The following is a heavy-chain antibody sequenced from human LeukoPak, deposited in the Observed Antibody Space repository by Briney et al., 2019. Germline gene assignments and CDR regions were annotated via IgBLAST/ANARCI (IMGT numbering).Heavy chain of an antibody. J-gene: IGHJ3*02. CDR2: IYYSGST. V-gene: IGHV4-39*01. D-gene: IGHD3-3*01. CDR3: ARPTRYDFWSGYPGGAFDI. Sequence: PSETLSLTCTVSGGSISSSSYYWGWIRQPPGKGLEWIGSIYYSGSTYYNPSLKSRVTISVDTSKNQFSLKLSSVTAADTAVYDCARPTRYDFWSGYPGGAFDIWGQGKMVTVSS. CDR1: GGSISSSSYY.